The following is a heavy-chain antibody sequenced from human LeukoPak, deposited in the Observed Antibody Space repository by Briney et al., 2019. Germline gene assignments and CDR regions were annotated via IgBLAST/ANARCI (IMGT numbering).Heavy chain of an antibody. V-gene: IGHV3-21*01. CDR1: GITFSSYS. J-gene: IGHJ6*02. CDR2: ISSSSSYL. Sequence: PGGSLRLSCGASGITFSSYSMSWVRQAPGKGLDWVSSISSSSSYLYFADSVKGRFTISRENAKNSLDLQMNGLRAEDTAVYYCPRDYYQGYCSSTSCPEPYYYYYYGMDVWGQGTTVTVSS. CDR3: PRDYYQGYCSSTSCPEPYYYYYYGMDV. D-gene: IGHD2-2*01.